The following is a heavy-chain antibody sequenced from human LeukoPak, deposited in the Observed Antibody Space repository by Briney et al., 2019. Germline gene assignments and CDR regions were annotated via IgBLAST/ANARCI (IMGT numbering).Heavy chain of an antibody. Sequence: ASVKVSCKASGYNYTTYGLSWVRQAPGQGLEWMGWISGYNGKTNYAENLQGRVTMTTDTSTSTGYMELRSLRSDNTAVYYCAREGALHDTGDHYLSWFDPWGQGTLVTVSS. J-gene: IGHJ5*02. CDR2: ISGYNGKT. CDR3: AREGALHDTGDHYLSWFDP. V-gene: IGHV1-18*01. CDR1: GYNYTTYG. D-gene: IGHD2-8*02.